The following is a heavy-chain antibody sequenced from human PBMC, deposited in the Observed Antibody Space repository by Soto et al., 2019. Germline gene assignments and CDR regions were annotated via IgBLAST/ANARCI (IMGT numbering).Heavy chain of an antibody. V-gene: IGHV1-18*01. CDR1: GYTFTSYG. J-gene: IGHJ4*02. CDR2: ISGYNGDT. D-gene: IGHD4-17*01. Sequence: QVQLVQSGGEVKQPGASVKVSCKTSGYTFTSYGISWVRQAPGQGLEWMGWISGYNGDTKYVQKFQGRVTLTTDTSTNPAYMEVRSLRSDNTAVYYCARDWVGDLAYWGQGTLVTVSS. CDR3: ARDWVGDLAY.